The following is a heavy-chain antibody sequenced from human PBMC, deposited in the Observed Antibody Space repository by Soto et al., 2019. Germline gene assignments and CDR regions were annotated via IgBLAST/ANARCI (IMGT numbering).Heavy chain of an antibody. D-gene: IGHD2-15*01. CDR1: GYTFTGYY. CDR2: INPNSGGT. Sequence: ASVKVSCKASGYTFTGYYMHWVLQAPGQGLEWMGWINPNSGGTNYAQKFQGRVTMTRDTSISTAYMELSRLRSDDTAVYYCARYLLGYCSGGSCYGAFDIWGQGTMVTVSS. J-gene: IGHJ3*02. V-gene: IGHV1-2*02. CDR3: ARYLLGYCSGGSCYGAFDI.